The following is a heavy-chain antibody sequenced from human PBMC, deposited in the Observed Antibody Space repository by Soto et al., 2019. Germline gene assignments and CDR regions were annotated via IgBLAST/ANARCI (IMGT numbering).Heavy chain of an antibody. J-gene: IGHJ6*02. CDR3: ARSITIFGVVQSIAAYGMDV. CDR2: IYYSGST. CDR1: GGPVSSGSYY. V-gene: IGHV4-61*01. D-gene: IGHD3-3*01. Sequence: LSLTCTVSGGPVSSGSYYWSWIRQPPGKGLEWIGYIYYSGSTNYNPSLKSRVTISVDTSKNQFSLKLSSVTAADTAAYYCARSITIFGVVQSIAAYGMDVWGQGTTVTVSS.